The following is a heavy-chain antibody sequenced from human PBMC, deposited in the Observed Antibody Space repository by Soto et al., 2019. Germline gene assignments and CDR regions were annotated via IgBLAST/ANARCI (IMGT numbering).Heavy chain of an antibody. CDR2: ISNSTSTI. J-gene: IGHJ4*02. D-gene: IGHD3-3*01. Sequence: EVQLVESGGGMVQPGGSLRLSCAASGFIFSTYSMNWVRQAPGKGLEWVSYISNSTSTIYYADSVKGRFTISRDNSKYTMYLQMNSLRAEDTAVYYCAKDAAIVGGVISTADYWGQGTLVTVSS. CDR3: AKDAAIVGGVISTADY. V-gene: IGHV3-48*01. CDR1: GFIFSTYS.